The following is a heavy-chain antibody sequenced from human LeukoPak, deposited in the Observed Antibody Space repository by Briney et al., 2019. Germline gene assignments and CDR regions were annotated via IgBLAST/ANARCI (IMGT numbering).Heavy chain of an antibody. D-gene: IGHD3-22*01. CDR3: ATLQRYYDSSGYYYGPPDFDY. Sequence: PGGSLRLSCAASGLTFSSYGMHWVRQAPGKGLEWVAFIRYDGSNKYYADSVKGRFTISRDNSKNTLYLQMNSLRAEDTAVYYCATLQRYYDSSGYYYGPPDFDYWGQGTLVTVSS. J-gene: IGHJ4*02. CDR1: GLTFSSYG. CDR2: IRYDGSNK. V-gene: IGHV3-30*02.